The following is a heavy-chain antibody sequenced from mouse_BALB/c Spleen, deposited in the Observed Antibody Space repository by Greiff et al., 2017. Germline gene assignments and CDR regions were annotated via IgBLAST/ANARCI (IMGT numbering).Heavy chain of an antibody. J-gene: IGHJ1*01. Sequence: EVKLVESGGGLVKPGGSLKLSCAASGFTFSSYTMSWVRQTPEKRLEWVATISSGGGNTYYPDSVKGRFTISRDNAKNNLYLQMSSLRSEDTALYYCARLDYRYDPWYFDVWGAGTTVTVSS. CDR2: ISSGGGNT. D-gene: IGHD2-14*01. CDR3: ARLDYRYDPWYFDV. CDR1: GFTFSSYT. V-gene: IGHV5-9*03.